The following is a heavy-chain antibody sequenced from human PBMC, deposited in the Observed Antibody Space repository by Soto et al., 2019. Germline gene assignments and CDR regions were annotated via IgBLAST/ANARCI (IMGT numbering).Heavy chain of an antibody. Sequence: TLSLTCTVSGGSISSGDYYWSWIRQPPGKGLEWIGYIYYSGSTYYNPSLKSRVTISVDTSKNQFSLKLSSVTAADTAVYYCARGFPVYSYYSYIDVWGKGTTVTVSS. D-gene: IGHD2-8*01. V-gene: IGHV4-30-4*01. CDR3: ARGFPVYSYYSYIDV. CDR1: GGSISSGDYY. CDR2: IYYSGST. J-gene: IGHJ6*03.